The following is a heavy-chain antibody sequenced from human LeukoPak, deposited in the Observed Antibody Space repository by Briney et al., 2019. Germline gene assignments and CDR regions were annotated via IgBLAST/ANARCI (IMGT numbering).Heavy chain of an antibody. J-gene: IGHJ4*02. Sequence: SETLSLTCTVSGGSISSYYWSWIRQPPGKGLEWIGEIYHSGSTNYNPSLKSRVTISVDKSKNQFSLKLSSVTAADTAVYYCARVGGYSSSRSDYWGQGTLVTVSS. D-gene: IGHD6-13*01. CDR3: ARVGGYSSSRSDY. CDR2: IYHSGST. V-gene: IGHV4-59*12. CDR1: GGSISSYY.